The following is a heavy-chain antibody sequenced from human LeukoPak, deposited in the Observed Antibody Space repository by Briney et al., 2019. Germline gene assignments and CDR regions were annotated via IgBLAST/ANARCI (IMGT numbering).Heavy chain of an antibody. V-gene: IGHV3-33*08. Sequence: PGGSLRLSCAASGFTFSGSAMHWVRQAPGKGLEWVAVIWYDGSNKYYADSVKGRFTISRDNSKNTLYLQMNSLRAEDTAVYYCARDNEVAGIGYFDYWGQGTLVTVSS. J-gene: IGHJ4*02. D-gene: IGHD6-19*01. CDR2: IWYDGSNK. CDR1: GFTFSGSA. CDR3: ARDNEVAGIGYFDY.